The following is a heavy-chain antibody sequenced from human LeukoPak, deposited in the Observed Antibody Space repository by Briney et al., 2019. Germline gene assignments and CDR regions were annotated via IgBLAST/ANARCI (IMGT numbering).Heavy chain of an antibody. V-gene: IGHV5-51*01. D-gene: IGHD6-19*01. CDR1: GYSFTSYW. CDR2: IYPGDSAT. CDR3: ARRHSSGFSNWFDP. Sequence: EALKLSSKRSGYSFTSYWIGSVRQMPGESLGWGGIIYPGDSATRYSPSFQGQVTISADKSISTAYLQWSSLKALDTAMYYGARRHSSGFSNWFDPWGQGTLVTVSS. J-gene: IGHJ5*02.